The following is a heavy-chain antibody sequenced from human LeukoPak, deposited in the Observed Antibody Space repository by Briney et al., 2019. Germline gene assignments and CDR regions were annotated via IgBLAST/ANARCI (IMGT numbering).Heavy chain of an antibody. CDR1: GFTFSSYA. D-gene: IGHD1-20*01. Sequence: GGSLRLSCAASGFTFSSYAMSWVRQAPGKGLEWVLAISGSGGSTYYADSVKGRFTISRDNSKNTLYLQMNSLRAEDTAVYYCARYNWNDVISYYYYGMDVWGQGTTVTVSS. V-gene: IGHV3-23*01. J-gene: IGHJ6*02. CDR3: ARYNWNDVISYYYYGMDV. CDR2: ISGSGGST.